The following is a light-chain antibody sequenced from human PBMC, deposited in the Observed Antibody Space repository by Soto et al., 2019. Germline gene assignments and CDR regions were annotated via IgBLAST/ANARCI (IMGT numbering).Light chain of an antibody. J-gene: IGKJ2*01. CDR2: GAS. Sequence: EIVLTQSPGTLSLSPGERATLSCRASQSLTSNYLAWYQHKPGQAPSLLIYGASSRAAGIPDRFSGSGSGTDFTHTISRLEPEDFAVYYCQQYDSSVYTFGQGTRLDIK. CDR1: QSLTSNY. CDR3: QQYDSSVYT. V-gene: IGKV3-20*01.